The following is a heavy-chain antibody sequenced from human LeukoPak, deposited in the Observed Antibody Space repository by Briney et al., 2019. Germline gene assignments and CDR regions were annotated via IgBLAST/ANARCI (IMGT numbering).Heavy chain of an antibody. J-gene: IGHJ6*02. CDR2: INPSGGST. V-gene: IGHV1-46*03. CDR3: AKAYYDILTGYYAPYYYYGMDV. CDR1: GYTFTSYY. Sequence: GASVKVSCKASGYTFTSYYMHWVRQAPGQGLEWMGIINPSGGSTSYAQKFQGRVTMTRDTSTSTVYMELSSLRSEDTAVYYCAKAYYDILTGYYAPYYYYGMDVWGQGTTVTVSS. D-gene: IGHD3-9*01.